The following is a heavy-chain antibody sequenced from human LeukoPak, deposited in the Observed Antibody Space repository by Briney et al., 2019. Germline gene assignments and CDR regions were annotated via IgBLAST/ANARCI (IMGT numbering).Heavy chain of an antibody. V-gene: IGHV1-2*06. Sequence: AASVKVSCKASGYTFTGYYMHWVRQAPGQGLEWMGRINPNSGGTNYARKFQGRVTMTRDTSISTAYMELSRLRSDDTAVYYCARVHRVRTSAGNAFDIWGQGTMVTVSS. J-gene: IGHJ3*02. CDR3: ARVHRVRTSAGNAFDI. CDR2: INPNSGGT. CDR1: GYTFTGYY. D-gene: IGHD1-1*01.